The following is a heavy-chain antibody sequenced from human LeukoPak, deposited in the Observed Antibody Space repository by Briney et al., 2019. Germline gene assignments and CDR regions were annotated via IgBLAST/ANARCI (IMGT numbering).Heavy chain of an antibody. D-gene: IGHD3-16*01. V-gene: IGHV3-13*01. CDR2: IGNEGST. CDR1: GFTFSLYD. CDR3: IRDLGLSHAYGAFDV. Sequence: GSLRLSCAASGFTFSLYDMHWVRQATGKGLEWVSGIGNEGSTFYPGSLKGRFTISRDNAKNSLYLQMNSLSAEDTAVYYCIRDLGLSHAYGAFDVWGQGALVTVSS. J-gene: IGHJ3*01.